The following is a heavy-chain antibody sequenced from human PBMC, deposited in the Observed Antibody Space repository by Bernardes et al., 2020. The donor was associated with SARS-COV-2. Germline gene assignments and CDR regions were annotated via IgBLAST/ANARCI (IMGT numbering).Heavy chain of an antibody. Sequence: SEPLSLTCAVYGGSLSGYYWNWIRQPPGKGLEWIGEINYSGSTNYNPSLKSRVTISVDTSKNKFSLKLTSVTAADTAVYYCARAVWGIWHFDLWGRDTLVTVS. V-gene: IGHV4-34*01. J-gene: IGHJ2*01. CDR3: ARAVWGIWHFDL. CDR2: INYSGST. D-gene: IGHD3-16*01. CDR1: GGSLSGYY.